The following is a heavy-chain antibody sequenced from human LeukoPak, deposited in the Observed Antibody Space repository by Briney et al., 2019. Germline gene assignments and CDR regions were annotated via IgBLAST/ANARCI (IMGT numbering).Heavy chain of an antibody. D-gene: IGHD4-17*01. V-gene: IGHV4-34*01. CDR3: ARGYGGYNLHYYYYMDV. Sequence: SENLSLTCAVYGGSFSGYYWSWIRQPPGKGLEWIGEINHSGSTNYNPSLKSRVTISVDTSKNQFSLKLSSVTAADAAVYYCARGYGGYNLHYYYYMDVWGKGTTVTVSS. CDR1: GGSFSGYY. CDR2: INHSGST. J-gene: IGHJ6*03.